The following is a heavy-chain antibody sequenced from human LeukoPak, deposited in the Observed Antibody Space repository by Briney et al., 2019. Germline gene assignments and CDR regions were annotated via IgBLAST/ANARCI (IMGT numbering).Heavy chain of an antibody. D-gene: IGHD2-15*01. Sequence: SETLSLTCTVSGGSISSYYWSWIRQPPGKGLEWIGYIYYSGSTNYNPSLKSRVTISVDTSKNQFSLKLSSVTAADTAVYYCARVLRGGTYYFDYWGQGTLVTVSS. CDR3: ARVLRGGTYYFDY. CDR2: IYYSGST. J-gene: IGHJ4*02. V-gene: IGHV4-59*01. CDR1: GGSISSYY.